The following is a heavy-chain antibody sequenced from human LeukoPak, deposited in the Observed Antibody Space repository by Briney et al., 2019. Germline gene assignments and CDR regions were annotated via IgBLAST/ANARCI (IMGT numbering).Heavy chain of an antibody. CDR1: GYTFTGYY. V-gene: IGHV1-2*02. CDR3: ARDQDYYGSGSPADNDY. Sequence: GASVKVSCKASGYTFTGYYMHWVRQAPGQGLEWMGWINPNSGGTNYAQKFQGRVTMTRDTSISTAYMELSRLRSDDTAVYYCARDQDYYGSGSPADNDYWGQGTLVTVSS. CDR2: INPNSGGT. D-gene: IGHD3-10*01. J-gene: IGHJ4*02.